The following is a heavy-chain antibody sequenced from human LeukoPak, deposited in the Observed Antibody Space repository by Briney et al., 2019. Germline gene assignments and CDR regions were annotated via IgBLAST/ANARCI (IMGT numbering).Heavy chain of an antibody. CDR3: AKGDQPLLYGGAFDS. CDR2: ISTSTTTI. D-gene: IGHD2-2*02. CDR1: GFTFSSYS. Sequence: GGSLRLSCEASGFTFSSYSMNWVRQAPGKGLEWISYISTSTTTIYYANSVKGRFTISRDNSKNTLYLQMNSLRAEDTAVYYCAKGDQPLLYGGAFDSWGQGTLVTVSS. V-gene: IGHV3-48*01. J-gene: IGHJ4*02.